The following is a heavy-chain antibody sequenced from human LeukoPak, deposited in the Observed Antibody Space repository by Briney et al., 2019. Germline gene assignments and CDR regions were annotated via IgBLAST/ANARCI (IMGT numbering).Heavy chain of an antibody. CDR3: ARVKRKYQLLKPLHETPSHYFDY. Sequence: SETLTLTCIVSGGSITSNTYFWDWIRQTPGKGLEWIGSIYYSGSTYYNPSLKSRVTISLDTSKNQFSLKLSSVTAADTAMYYCARVKRKYQLLKPLHETPSHYFDYWGQGTLVTVSS. V-gene: IGHV4-39*07. J-gene: IGHJ4*02. CDR2: IYYSGST. D-gene: IGHD2-2*01. CDR1: GGSITSNTYF.